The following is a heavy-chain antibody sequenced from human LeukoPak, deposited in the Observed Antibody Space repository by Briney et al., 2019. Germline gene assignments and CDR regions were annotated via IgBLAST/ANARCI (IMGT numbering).Heavy chain of an antibody. CDR3: ARLGKGLDGGVQNAFDI. CDR2: IFSGTTT. Sequence: GGSLRLSCAASGFSVTTNYMTWVRQAPGKGLDWVSVIFSGTTTYYADSVKGRFAISRDNSKNTVYLQMNSLRGEDTAVYYCARLGKGLDGGVQNAFDIWGQGTMVIASS. CDR1: GFSVTTNY. V-gene: IGHV3-53*01. D-gene: IGHD3-16*01. J-gene: IGHJ3*02.